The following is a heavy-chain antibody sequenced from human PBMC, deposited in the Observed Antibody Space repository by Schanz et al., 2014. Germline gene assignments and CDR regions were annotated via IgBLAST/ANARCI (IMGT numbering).Heavy chain of an antibody. J-gene: IGHJ3*02. CDR1: GFTFSSYA. V-gene: IGHV3-23*04. Sequence: VQLVESGGGVVQPGRSLRLSCAASGFTFSSYAMSWVRQAPGKGLEWVSAISSSGGSTYYADSVKGRFTISRDNSKNTLYLQMSSLRAEDTAVYYCAKGRFGELSAFDIWGQGTMVTVSS. D-gene: IGHD3-10*01. CDR3: AKGRFGELSAFDI. CDR2: ISSSGGST.